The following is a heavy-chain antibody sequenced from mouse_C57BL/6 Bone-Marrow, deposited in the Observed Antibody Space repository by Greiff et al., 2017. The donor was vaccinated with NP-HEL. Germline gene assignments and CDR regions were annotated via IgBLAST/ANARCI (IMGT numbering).Heavy chain of an antibody. CDR3: ARGGTTPLYWYFDV. CDR1: GYTFTSYW. V-gene: IGHV1-64*01. J-gene: IGHJ1*03. Sequence: QVQLQQPGAELVKPGASVKLSCKASGYTFTSYWMHWVKQRPGQGLEWIGMIHPNSGSTNYNEKFKSKATLTVDKSSSTAYMQLSSLTSEDSAVYYCARGGTTPLYWYFDVWGTGTTVTVSS. D-gene: IGHD1-1*01. CDR2: IHPNSGST.